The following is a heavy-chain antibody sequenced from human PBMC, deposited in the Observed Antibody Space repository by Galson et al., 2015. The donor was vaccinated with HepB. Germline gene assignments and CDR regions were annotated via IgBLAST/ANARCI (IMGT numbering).Heavy chain of an antibody. V-gene: IGHV4-39*01. Sequence: LEWIGTIYSTGTTYYNPSLKSRITIVADTSKNQFSLKLSSVTAADTAVYYCARRPTGFPNWFDPWGQGTLVTVSS. CDR2: IYSTGTT. CDR3: ARRPTGFPNWFDP. J-gene: IGHJ5*02. D-gene: IGHD3-10*01.